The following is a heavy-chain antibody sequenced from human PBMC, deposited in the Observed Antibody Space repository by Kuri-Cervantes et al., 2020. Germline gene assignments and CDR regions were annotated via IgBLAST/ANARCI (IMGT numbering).Heavy chain of an antibody. CDR2: INAYNGNT. Sequence: ASVKVSCKASGGTFSSYAISWVRQAPGQGLEWMGWINAYNGNTNYAQKLQGRVTMTTDTSTSTAYMDLRSLRSGDTAVYYCARGYRSGGSCYSVGINDYWGQGTLVTVSS. J-gene: IGHJ4*02. CDR1: GGTFSSYA. V-gene: IGHV1-18*01. D-gene: IGHD2-15*01. CDR3: ARGYRSGGSCYSVGINDY.